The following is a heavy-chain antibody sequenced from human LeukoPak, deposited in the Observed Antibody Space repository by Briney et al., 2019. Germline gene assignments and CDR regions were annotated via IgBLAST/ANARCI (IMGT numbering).Heavy chain of an antibody. CDR3: AKDPTSVGGRHDWLLDS. CDR2: INSDGSST. Sequence: GGSLRLSCAASGFTFSSSWVHWVRQAPEKGLVWVSRINSDGSSTSYADSVKGRFTISRDNAKNTLFLQMNSLRAEDTAVYYCAKDPTSVGGRHDWLLDSWGQGTLVTVSS. J-gene: IGHJ5*02. V-gene: IGHV3-74*01. CDR1: GFTFSSSW. D-gene: IGHD3-9*01.